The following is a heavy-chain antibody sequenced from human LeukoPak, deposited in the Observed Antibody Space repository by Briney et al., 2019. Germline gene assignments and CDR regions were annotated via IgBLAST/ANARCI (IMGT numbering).Heavy chain of an antibody. CDR1: GFTFSSYW. V-gene: IGHV3-7*01. D-gene: IGHD6-19*01. CDR2: IKEDESEK. Sequence: GGSLRLSCAASGFTFSSYWMSWVRQAPGKGLEWVANIKEDESEKYYVDSVKGRFTISRDNAKNSLYLQMNSLRAEDTAVYYCARDSGYSSGWYASLREDYYYYYMDVWGKGITVTVSS. J-gene: IGHJ6*03. CDR3: ARDSGYSSGWYASLREDYYYYYMDV.